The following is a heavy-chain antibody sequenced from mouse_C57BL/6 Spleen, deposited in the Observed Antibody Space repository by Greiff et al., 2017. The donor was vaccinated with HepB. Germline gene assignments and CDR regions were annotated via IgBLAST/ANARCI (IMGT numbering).Heavy chain of an antibody. V-gene: IGHV1-64*01. J-gene: IGHJ2*01. D-gene: IGHD1-1*01. CDR1: GYTFTSYW. CDR2: IHPNSGST. CDR3: ARGTSMYYYGSSFEY. Sequence: QVQLQQPGAELVKPGASVKLSCKASGYTFTSYWMHWVKQRPGQGLEWIGMIHPNSGSTNYNEKFKSKATLTVDKYSSTAYMQLSRLPSEGSAVFYCARGTSMYYYGSSFEYWGQGTALTVCS.